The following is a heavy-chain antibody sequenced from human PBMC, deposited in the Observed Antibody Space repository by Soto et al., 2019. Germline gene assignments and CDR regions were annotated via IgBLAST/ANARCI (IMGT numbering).Heavy chain of an antibody. Sequence: PSETLSLTCTVSGGSISSGDYYWSWIRQPPGKGLEWIGYIYYSGSTYYNPSLKSRVTISVDTSKNQFSLKLSSVTAADTAVYYCARVVGGRPDVWFDPWGEGNLVTVSS. V-gene: IGHV4-30-4*01. J-gene: IGHJ5*02. D-gene: IGHD1-26*01. CDR1: GGSISSGDYY. CDR3: ARVVGGRPDVWFDP. CDR2: IYYSGST.